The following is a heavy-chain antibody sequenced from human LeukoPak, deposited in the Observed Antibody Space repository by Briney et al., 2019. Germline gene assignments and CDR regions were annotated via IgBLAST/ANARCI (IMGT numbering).Heavy chain of an antibody. D-gene: IGHD3-10*01. V-gene: IGHV3-11*01. CDR3: ASTISMVRGVPRSY. CDR1: GFTVSSNS. Sequence: PGGSLRLSCTVSGFTVSSNSMSWVRQAPGKGLEWVSYISSSGSTIYYADSVKGRFTISRDNAKNSLYLQMNSLRAEDTAVYYCASTISMVRGVPRSYWGQGTLVTVSS. J-gene: IGHJ4*02. CDR2: ISSSGSTI.